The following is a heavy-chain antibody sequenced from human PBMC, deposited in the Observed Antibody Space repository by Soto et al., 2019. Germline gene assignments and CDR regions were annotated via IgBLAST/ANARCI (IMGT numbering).Heavy chain of an antibody. Sequence: SETLSLTCTVSGGSISSGGYYWSWIRQHPGKGLEWIGYIYYSGSTYYNPSLKSRVTISVDTSKNQFSLKLSSVTAADTAVYYCARAENTYYDILTGYYSAHYYYMDVWGKGTTVTVSS. CDR2: IYYSGST. CDR3: ARAENTYYDILTGYYSAHYYYMDV. CDR1: GGSISSGGYY. D-gene: IGHD3-9*01. V-gene: IGHV4-31*03. J-gene: IGHJ6*03.